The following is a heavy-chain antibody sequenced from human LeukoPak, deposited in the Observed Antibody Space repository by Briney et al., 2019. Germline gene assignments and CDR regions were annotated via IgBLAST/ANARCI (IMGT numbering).Heavy chain of an antibody. J-gene: IGHJ5*02. Sequence: GGSLRLFCAASGFTFNTYAMSWVRQAPGKGLQWVSGISGSGGSTDYADSVKGRFTISRDNAKNTLYLQMNSLRAEDTAVYYCAKTVYDFWSGYSFWFDPWGQGTLVTVSS. CDR2: ISGSGGST. CDR3: AKTVYDFWSGYSFWFDP. V-gene: IGHV3-23*01. CDR1: GFTFNTYA. D-gene: IGHD3-3*01.